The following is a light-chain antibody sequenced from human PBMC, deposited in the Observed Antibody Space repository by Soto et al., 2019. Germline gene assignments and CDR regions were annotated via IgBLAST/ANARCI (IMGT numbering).Light chain of an antibody. J-gene: IGLJ1*01. V-gene: IGLV2-14*03. Sequence: QSALTQPASVSGAPGQSITISCTGTSSDIGGYNYVSWYQQHPGKAPKLLISDVTNRPSGVSNRFSGSKSANTASLTISGLQAEDEAEYYCSSYTSSTTFVFGPGTKVPVL. CDR2: DVT. CDR1: SSDIGGYNY. CDR3: SSYTSSTTFV.